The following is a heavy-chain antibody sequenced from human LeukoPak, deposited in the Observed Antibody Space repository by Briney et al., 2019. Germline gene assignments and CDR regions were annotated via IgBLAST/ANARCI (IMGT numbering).Heavy chain of an antibody. V-gene: IGHV4-39*01. J-gene: IGHJ6*02. CDR3: ARHRYDFWSGYCGLYYYGMDV. CDR1: GGSISSSSYY. CDR2: IYYSGST. D-gene: IGHD3-3*01. Sequence: SETLSLTCTVSGGSISSSSYYWGWIRQPPGKGLEWIGSIYYSGSTYYNPSLKSRVTISVDTSKNQFSLKLSSVTAADTAVYYCARHRYDFWSGYCGLYYYGMDVWGQGTTVTVSS.